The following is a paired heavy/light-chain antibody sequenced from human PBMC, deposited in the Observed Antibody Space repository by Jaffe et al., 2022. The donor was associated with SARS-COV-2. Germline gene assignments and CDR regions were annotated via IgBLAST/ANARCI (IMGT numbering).Light chain of an antibody. Sequence: QSVLTQPPSASGAPGQRITISCSGSNSNIGNNYVYWYQHLPGSAPKLVIYRNNERPSGVPDRFSGSKSATSASLAISGLRSDDEADYYCAAWDDSDVGVFGTGTKVTVL. CDR1: NSNIGNNY. V-gene: IGLV1-47*01. CDR2: RNN. J-gene: IGLJ1*01. CDR3: AAWDDSDVGV.
Heavy chain of an antibody. J-gene: IGHJ4*02. V-gene: IGHV1-69*06. CDR1: RGPFSSYA. CDR3: ARDLFGYNNDRDF. Sequence: QVQLVQSATEVRRPGSSVKVSCKASRGPFSSYAFTWVREAPGQGLEWMGRIIPISTTTNYAQKFQGRLSITADKSTTTTYMELTSLRSEDTAIYYCARDLFGYNNDRDFWGQGTLVVVSS. D-gene: IGHD3-9*01. CDR2: IIPISTTT.